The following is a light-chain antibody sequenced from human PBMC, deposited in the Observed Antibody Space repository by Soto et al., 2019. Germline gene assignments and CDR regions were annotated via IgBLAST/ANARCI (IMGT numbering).Light chain of an antibody. CDR3: ASYTGSDTLV. Sequence: QSVLTQPPSASGSPGQSVTISCTGTSSDVGGYNYVSWYQQHPGKAPKLMIYEVSKRPXXXPDRXXGSXSGNTASLTVSGXXXXXXXXYYCASYTGSDTLVFGGGTKVTVL. CDR1: SSDVGGYNY. CDR2: EVS. J-gene: IGLJ2*01. V-gene: IGLV2-8*01.